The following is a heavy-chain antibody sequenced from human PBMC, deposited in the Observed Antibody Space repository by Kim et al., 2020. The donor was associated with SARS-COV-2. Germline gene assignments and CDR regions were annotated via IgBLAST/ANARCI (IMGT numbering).Heavy chain of an antibody. V-gene: IGHV3-30*18. Sequence: GGSLRLSCAASGFTFSSYGMHWVRQAPGKGLEWVAVISYDGSNKYYADSVKGRFTISRDNSKNTLYLQMNSLRAEDTAVYYCAKGPYSSSWWSGNYYYYGMDVWGQGPTVTVSS. D-gene: IGHD6-13*01. CDR2: ISYDGSNK. CDR1: GFTFSSYG. J-gene: IGHJ6*02. CDR3: AKGPYSSSWWSGNYYYYGMDV.